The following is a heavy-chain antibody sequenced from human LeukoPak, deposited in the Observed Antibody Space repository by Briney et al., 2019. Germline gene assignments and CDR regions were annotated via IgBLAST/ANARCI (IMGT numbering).Heavy chain of an antibody. Sequence: GASVKVSCKASGYTFTGYYMHWVRQAPGQGLEWMGWINPNSGGTYYAQKFQGRVTMTRDTSISTAYMELSRLRSDDTAVYYCATLGDCSGGSCYGYYFDYWGQGTLVTVSS. CDR3: ATLGDCSGGSCYGYYFDY. V-gene: IGHV1-2*02. J-gene: IGHJ4*02. D-gene: IGHD2-15*01. CDR1: GYTFTGYY. CDR2: INPNSGGT.